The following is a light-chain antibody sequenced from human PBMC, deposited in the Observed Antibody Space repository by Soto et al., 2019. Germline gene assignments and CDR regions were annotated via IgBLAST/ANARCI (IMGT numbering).Light chain of an antibody. V-gene: IGLV1-44*01. J-gene: IGLJ2*01. Sequence: QSVLTQPPSASGTPGQRVTISCSGSSSNIGSNTVNWYQQLPGTAPKLLIYSNNQRPSCVPDRFSGSKSGTSASLAISGLQSEDESDYYCAAWDDSLNGVVFGGGTQLTVL. CDR3: AAWDDSLNGVV. CDR2: SNN. CDR1: SSNIGSNT.